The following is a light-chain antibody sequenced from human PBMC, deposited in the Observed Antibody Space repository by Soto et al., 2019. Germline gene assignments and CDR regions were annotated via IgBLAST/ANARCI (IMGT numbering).Light chain of an antibody. CDR3: QQYGRSPLT. CDR2: GAS. V-gene: IGKV3-20*01. J-gene: IGKJ4*01. Sequence: ELVLTQSPGTLSLSPGERAVLSCRASQSVNSNYLAWYQQKPGQAPRLLIFGASNRATGLTDTFSGSGYGTDLTLTISRLVPEDFAVYYCQQYGRSPLTFGGGTKVEIK. CDR1: QSVNSNY.